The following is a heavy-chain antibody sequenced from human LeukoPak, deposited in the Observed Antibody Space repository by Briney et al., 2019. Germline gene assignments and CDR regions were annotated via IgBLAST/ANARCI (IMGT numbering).Heavy chain of an antibody. Sequence: GGSLRLSCAASGFTFSSYSTNWVRQAPGKGLEWVSSISSSSSYIYYADSVKGRFTISRDNAKNSLYLQMNSPRAEDTAVYYCARRNDFWSGYYFGESEYYMDVWGKGTTVTVSS. D-gene: IGHD3-3*01. V-gene: IGHV3-21*01. CDR3: ARRNDFWSGYYFGESEYYMDV. CDR1: GFTFSSYS. J-gene: IGHJ6*03. CDR2: ISSSSSYI.